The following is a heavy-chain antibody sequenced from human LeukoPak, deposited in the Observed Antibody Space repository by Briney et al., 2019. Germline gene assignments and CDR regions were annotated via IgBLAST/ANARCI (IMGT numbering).Heavy chain of an antibody. Sequence: PSETLSLTCAVYGGSFSGYYWSWIRQPPGKGLEWIGEINHSGSTNYNPSLKSRVTISVDTSKNQFSLKLSSVTAADTAVYYCARVLNYVYVWGSYPFDYWGEGTLVTVSS. J-gene: IGHJ4*02. CDR2: INHSGST. D-gene: IGHD3-16*01. V-gene: IGHV4-34*01. CDR3: ARVLNYVYVWGSYPFDY. CDR1: GGSFSGYY.